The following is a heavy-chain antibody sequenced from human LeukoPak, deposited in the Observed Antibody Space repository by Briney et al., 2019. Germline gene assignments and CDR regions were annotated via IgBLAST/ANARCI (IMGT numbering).Heavy chain of an antibody. CDR1: GFTFSSYA. CDR3: AKDSSGYDSGGFDY. J-gene: IGHJ4*02. Sequence: GGSLRLSCAASGFTFSSYAMSWVRQAPGRGLEWVSAISGSGGSTYYADSVKGRFTISRDNSKNTLYLQMNSLRAEDTAVYYCAKDSSGYDSGGFDYWGQGTLVTVSS. V-gene: IGHV3-23*01. CDR2: ISGSGGST. D-gene: IGHD5-12*01.